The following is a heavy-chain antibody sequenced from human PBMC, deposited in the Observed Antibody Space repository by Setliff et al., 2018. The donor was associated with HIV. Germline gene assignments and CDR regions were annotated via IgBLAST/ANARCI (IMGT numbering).Heavy chain of an antibody. CDR3: ARGGSGWYSFDY. CDR1: GFTFSSYW. J-gene: IGHJ4*02. V-gene: IGHV3-7*03. CDR2: INQDGSEK. Sequence: LRLSCAASGFTFSSYWMSWVRQAPGKGLEWVANINQDGSEKYYVDSVKGRFTISRDNAKNSLYLQMNSLRAEDTAVYYCARGGSGWYSFDYWGQGTLVTVSS. D-gene: IGHD6-19*01.